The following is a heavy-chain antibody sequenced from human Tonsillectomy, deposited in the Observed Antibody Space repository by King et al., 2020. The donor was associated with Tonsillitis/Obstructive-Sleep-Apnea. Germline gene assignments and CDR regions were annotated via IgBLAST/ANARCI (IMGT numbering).Heavy chain of an antibody. CDR1: GGSISSSNW. Sequence: QLQESGPGLVKPVGSLSLTCAVSGGSISSSNWWSWVRQPPGKGLEWIGEIYHSGSTNYNPSLKSRVTISVDKSKNQFSLKLSSVTAADTAVYYCALWFGELRNWFDPWGQGTLVTVSS. V-gene: IGHV4-4*02. D-gene: IGHD3-10*01. CDR3: ALWFGELRNWFDP. J-gene: IGHJ5*02. CDR2: IYHSGST.